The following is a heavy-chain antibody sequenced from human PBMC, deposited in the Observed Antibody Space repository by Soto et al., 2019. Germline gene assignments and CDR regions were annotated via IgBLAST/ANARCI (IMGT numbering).Heavy chain of an antibody. D-gene: IGHD4-4*01. V-gene: IGHV3-23*01. CDR1: GFSFSSYA. J-gene: IGHJ4*02. CDR3: AKGSIEYSAAVDN. CDR2: ISARGGSL. Sequence: DVQLLESGGGLVQPGGSLRLSCAASGFSFSSYAMVWVRQAPGKGLEWVSVISARGGSLYFADSVKGRFTISRDNSKNVLALEMNSLRAEDTAIYFWAKGSIEYSAAVDNWGQGTLGLVSS.